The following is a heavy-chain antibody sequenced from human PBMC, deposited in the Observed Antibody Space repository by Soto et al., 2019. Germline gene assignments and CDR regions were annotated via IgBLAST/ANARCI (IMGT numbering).Heavy chain of an antibody. V-gene: IGHV4-4*02. CDR3: ARKSFVDQLLDN. Sequence: SETLSLTCAVSGGSISSTCWWSWVRQSPGKGLEWIGEIYHSGSTNYNPSLKSRVTISVDKSKNQFSLRLSSVTAADTALYYCARKSFVDQLLDNWGQGTLVTVSS. J-gene: IGHJ4*02. CDR2: IYHSGST. D-gene: IGHD2-2*01. CDR1: GGSISSTCW.